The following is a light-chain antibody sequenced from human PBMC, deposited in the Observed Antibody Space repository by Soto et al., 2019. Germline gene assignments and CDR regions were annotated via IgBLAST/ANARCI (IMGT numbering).Light chain of an antibody. J-gene: IGKJ2*01. V-gene: IGKV3-11*01. CDR2: EAS. CDR1: QIVSSY. Sequence: EIMLTQSPATLSLSPGERATLSCRASQIVSSYLAWYQQKPGQAPRLLIYEASNRATGIPARFSGSGSGTDFTLTISSLEPEDFAVYYCQQRTNWLYTFGQGTKLEIK. CDR3: QQRTNWLYT.